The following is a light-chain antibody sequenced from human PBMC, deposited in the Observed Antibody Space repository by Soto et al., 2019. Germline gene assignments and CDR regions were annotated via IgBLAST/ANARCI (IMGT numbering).Light chain of an antibody. Sequence: DIQMTQSPSTLSASVGDRVTITCRASQSINNWLAWYQLKPGKAPKLLIYDASTLESGVPSRFSGSGSGTEFTLTISSLQSDDFATYYCQQYSSYPTFGQGTKVDIK. J-gene: IGKJ1*01. V-gene: IGKV1-5*01. CDR3: QQYSSYPT. CDR1: QSINNW. CDR2: DAS.